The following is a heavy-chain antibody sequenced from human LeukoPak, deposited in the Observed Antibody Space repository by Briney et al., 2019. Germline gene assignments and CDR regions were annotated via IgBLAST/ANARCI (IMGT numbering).Heavy chain of an antibody. CDR1: GGSFSGYY. D-gene: IGHD6-19*01. V-gene: IGHV4-34*01. J-gene: IGHJ4*02. Sequence: SETLSLTCAVYGGSFSGYYWSWIRQPPGKGLEWIGEINRSGSTNYNPSLKSRVTISVDTSKNQFSLKLSSVTAADTAVYYCARMGYSSGWSRKIRSRYWGQGTLVTVSS. CDR2: INRSGST. CDR3: ARMGYSSGWSRKIRSRY.